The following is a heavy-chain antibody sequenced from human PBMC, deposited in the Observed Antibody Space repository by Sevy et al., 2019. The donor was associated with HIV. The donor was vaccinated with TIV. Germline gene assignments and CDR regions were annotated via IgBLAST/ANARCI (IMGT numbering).Heavy chain of an antibody. D-gene: IGHD1-26*01. Sequence: WGSLRLSCAASGFTFTNYPMTWVRQAPGKGPEWVSSISSSRGTTYYADSVKGRFTISRDNSKNMLYLQMSTLRADDTAVYYCAKRTTTSAFDIWGQGTMVTVSS. CDR3: AKRTTTSAFDI. V-gene: IGHV3-23*01. CDR1: GFTFTNYP. CDR2: ISSSRGTT. J-gene: IGHJ3*02.